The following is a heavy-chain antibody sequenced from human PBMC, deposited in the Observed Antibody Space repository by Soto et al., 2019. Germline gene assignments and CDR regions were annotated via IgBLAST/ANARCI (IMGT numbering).Heavy chain of an antibody. V-gene: IGHV1-18*01. CDR3: ARDRGWYGFDS. D-gene: IGHD2-15*01. CDR1: GYTFISHG. Sequence: QVQLVQSGAEVKKPGASVKVSCKASGYTFISHGISWVRQAPGQGLEWMGWISAYNGDTNSAEKVQDRVTMTTDTSTSTGYMELRSLRSDDTAVYYCARDRGWYGFDSWGQGTVVTVSS. CDR2: ISAYNGDT. J-gene: IGHJ4*02.